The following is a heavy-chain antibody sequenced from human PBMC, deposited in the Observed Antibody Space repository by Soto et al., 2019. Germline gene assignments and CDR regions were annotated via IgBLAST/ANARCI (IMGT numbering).Heavy chain of an antibody. CDR1: GFTFRSYG. CDR2: ISDNGGRT. V-gene: IGHV3-23*01. D-gene: IGHD3-3*02. J-gene: IGHJ4*02. Sequence: EVQLLESGGRFVQPGGSLRLSCAASGFTFRSYGMSWVRQAPGKGLKWISAISDNGGRTDYADSVKGRFTISRDNSKNTLFLQMNTLTAEDTAVYYCAKRELDDKWGQGTLVTVS. CDR3: AKRELDDK.